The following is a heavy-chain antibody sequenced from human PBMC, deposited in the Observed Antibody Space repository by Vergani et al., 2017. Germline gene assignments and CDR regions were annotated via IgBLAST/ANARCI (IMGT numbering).Heavy chain of an antibody. CDR3: ARLLAVAGWYYYYGMDG. CDR1: GFTFSSYW. D-gene: IGHD6-19*01. CDR2: INSDGSST. Sequence: EVQLVESGGGLVQPGGSLRLSCAASGFTFSSYWMHWVRQAPGKGLVWVSRINSDGSSTSYADSVKGRFTISRDNAKNTLYLQMNSLRAEDTAVYYCARLLAVAGWYYYYGMDGWGQGTTVTVSS. V-gene: IGHV3-74*01. J-gene: IGHJ6*02.